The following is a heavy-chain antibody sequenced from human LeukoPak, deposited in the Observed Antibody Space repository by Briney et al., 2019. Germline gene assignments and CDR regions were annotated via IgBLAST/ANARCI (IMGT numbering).Heavy chain of an antibody. Sequence: PGGSLRLSCAASGFTFSNYAMSWARQAPGKGLEWVSAISGSGGSTYYADSVKGRFTISRDKSKNTLYLQTNSLRAEDTAVYYCAVCRNWPTFDCWGQGTLVTVSS. CDR2: ISGSGGST. D-gene: IGHD1-20*01. CDR3: AVCRNWPTFDC. J-gene: IGHJ4*02. V-gene: IGHV3-23*01. CDR1: GFTFSNYA.